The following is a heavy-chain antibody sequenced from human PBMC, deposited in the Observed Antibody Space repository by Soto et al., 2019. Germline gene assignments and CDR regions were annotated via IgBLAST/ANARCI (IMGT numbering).Heavy chain of an antibody. J-gene: IGHJ4*02. Sequence: PGESLKISCRVSGDSFSTCWIAWVRQMPGKGLEWMGIIYPGDSDTRYSPSFQGQVTISADKSVTTAYLQWRSLKASDSAIYYCARHLTPGTPIDSWGQGTLVTVSS. D-gene: IGHD1-1*01. CDR3: ARHLTPGTPIDS. CDR2: IYPGDSDT. V-gene: IGHV5-51*01. CDR1: GDSFSTCW.